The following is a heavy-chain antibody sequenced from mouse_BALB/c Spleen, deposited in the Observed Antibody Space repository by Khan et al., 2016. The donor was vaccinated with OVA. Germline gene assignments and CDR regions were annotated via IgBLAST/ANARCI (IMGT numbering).Heavy chain of an antibody. V-gene: IGHV1-63*02. D-gene: IGHD3-1*01. CDR3: ARRGAARATWDYFDY. Sequence: VQLQESGAELVWPGTSVKMSCKAAGYTFTNYWIGWVKQSPGHGLEWIGVIYPGGGYTNYNEKFKGKATLTADTSSSTAYMQLSILTSEAAAFYSGARRGAARATWDYFDYWGQGTTLTVSS. CDR1: GYTFTNYW. CDR2: IYPGGGYT. J-gene: IGHJ2*01.